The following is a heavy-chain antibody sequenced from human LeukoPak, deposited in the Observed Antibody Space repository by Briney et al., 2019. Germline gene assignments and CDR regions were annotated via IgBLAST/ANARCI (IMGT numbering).Heavy chain of an antibody. Sequence: PGGSLRLSCAASGFTFSSYWMNWVRQAPGKGLEWVANIKQDGSEKSYVDSMKGRFFISRDNAKNSLYLQMNSLRAEDTAVYYCAREGELSPPWFDPWGQGTLVTVSS. D-gene: IGHD3-16*02. J-gene: IGHJ5*02. V-gene: IGHV3-7*01. CDR3: AREGELSPPWFDP. CDR1: GFTFSSYW. CDR2: IKQDGSEK.